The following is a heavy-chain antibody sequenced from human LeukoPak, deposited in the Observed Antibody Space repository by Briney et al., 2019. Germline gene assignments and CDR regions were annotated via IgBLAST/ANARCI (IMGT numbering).Heavy chain of an antibody. Sequence: PGGSLRLSCAASGFTFSDYYMSWIRQAPGKGLEWVSYISSSGSTIYYADSVKGRFTISRDNAKNSLHLQMNSLRAEDTAVYYCARANSSWSYYYYYYMDVWGKGTTVTISS. CDR1: GFTFSDYY. J-gene: IGHJ6*03. D-gene: IGHD6-13*01. CDR3: ARANSSWSYYYYYYMDV. V-gene: IGHV3-11*01. CDR2: ISSSGSTI.